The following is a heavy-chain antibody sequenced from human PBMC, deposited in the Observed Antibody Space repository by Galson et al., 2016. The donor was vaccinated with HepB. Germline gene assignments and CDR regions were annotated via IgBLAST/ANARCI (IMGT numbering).Heavy chain of an antibody. J-gene: IGHJ6*02. V-gene: IGHV3-49*02. D-gene: IGHD5-12*01. CDR3: ARQRRATMRYYYYGMDV. CDR2: IRRETYGGTT. Sequence: FIRRETYGGTTEYAASVKGRFTISRDDSKGIAYLQMNSLKTEGTAVYYCARQRRATMRYYYYGMDVWGQGTTVTVSS.